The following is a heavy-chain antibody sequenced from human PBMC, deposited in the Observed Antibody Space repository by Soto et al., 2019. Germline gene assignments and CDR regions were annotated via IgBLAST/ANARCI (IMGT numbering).Heavy chain of an antibody. Sequence: PSETLSLTCAVYGGSFSGYYWSWIRQPPGKGLEWFGEINHSGSTNYNPSLKSRVTISVDTSKNQFSLKLSSVTAADTAVYYCARGGLLLWFGELLPTADYYYYGMDVWGQGTTVT. J-gene: IGHJ6*02. CDR2: INHSGST. D-gene: IGHD3-10*01. CDR3: ARGGLLLWFGELLPTADYYYYGMDV. CDR1: GGSFSGYY. V-gene: IGHV4-34*01.